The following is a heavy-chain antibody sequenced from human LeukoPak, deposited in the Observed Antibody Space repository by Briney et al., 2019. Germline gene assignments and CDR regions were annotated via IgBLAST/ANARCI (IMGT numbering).Heavy chain of an antibody. J-gene: IGHJ5*02. CDR2: IIPIFGTA. CDR3: ARDLCLPGWGSHCPNWFDP. Sequence: GASVKVSCKASGGTFSSYAISWVRQAPGQGLEWMGGIIPIFGTANYARKFQGRVTITADESTSTAYMELSSLRSEDTAVYYCARDLCLPGWGSHCPNWFDPWGQGTLVTVSS. CDR1: GGTFSSYA. V-gene: IGHV1-69*13. D-gene: IGHD2-2*01.